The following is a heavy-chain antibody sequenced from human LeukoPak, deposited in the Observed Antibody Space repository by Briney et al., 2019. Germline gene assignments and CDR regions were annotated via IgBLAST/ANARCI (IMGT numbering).Heavy chain of an antibody. J-gene: IGHJ4*02. V-gene: IGHV1-8*01. CDR3: AGSSGYYALDY. Sequence: ASVKVSCKASGYTFTSYDINWVRQATGQGLEWMGWMNPNSGNTGHAQKFQGRVTMTRNTSISTAYMELSSLRSEDTAVYYCAGSSGYYALDYWGQGTLVTVSS. D-gene: IGHD3-22*01. CDR2: MNPNSGNT. CDR1: GYTFTSYD.